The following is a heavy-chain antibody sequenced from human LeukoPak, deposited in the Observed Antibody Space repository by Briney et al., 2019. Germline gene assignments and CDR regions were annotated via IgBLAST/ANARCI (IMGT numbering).Heavy chain of an antibody. CDR1: GGSISSSSYY. CDR2: IYYSGTT. Sequence: SETLSLTCTVSGGSISSSSYYWGWIRQSPGTGLEWIGSIYYSGTTYYNPSLKSRVTISIDTSKNQFSLKLSSVTAADTAMYYCARDNDQLGLDPFDYWGQGTLVTVSS. J-gene: IGHJ4*02. CDR3: ARDNDQLGLDPFDY. D-gene: IGHD1-1*01. V-gene: IGHV4-39*07.